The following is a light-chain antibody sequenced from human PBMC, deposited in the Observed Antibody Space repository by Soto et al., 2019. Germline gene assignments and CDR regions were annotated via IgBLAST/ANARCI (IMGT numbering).Light chain of an antibody. CDR3: MQGTPWPWT. V-gene: IGKV2-30*02. J-gene: IGKJ1*01. CDR2: KVS. CDR1: QSLIHSDGDTY. Sequence: DVVMTQSPLSLPVTLGQPASISCRSSQSLIHSDGDTYLNWFQQRPGQSPRRLIYKVSDRDSGVPDRFTGSGSGTDFTLKISRVEAEDVGVCYCMQGTPWPWTVGQGTEVEIK.